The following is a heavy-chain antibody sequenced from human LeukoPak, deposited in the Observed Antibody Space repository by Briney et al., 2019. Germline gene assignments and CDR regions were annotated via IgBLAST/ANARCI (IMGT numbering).Heavy chain of an antibody. Sequence: GGSLRLSCAASGFTFTRYAMKWVRQAPGEGLEWVSTVSGPGDNTYYADSVKGRFTISRDNSKNTVYLQMNSLRAGDTAVYYCAREATSSSGWYIDYWGQGTLVTVSS. CDR2: VSGPGDNT. CDR1: GFTFTRYA. J-gene: IGHJ4*02. V-gene: IGHV3-23*01. D-gene: IGHD6-25*01. CDR3: AREATSSSGWYIDY.